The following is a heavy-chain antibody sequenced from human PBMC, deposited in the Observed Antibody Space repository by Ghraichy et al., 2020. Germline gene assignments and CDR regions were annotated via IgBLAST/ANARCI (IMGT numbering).Heavy chain of an antibody. CDR3: ARDRSSSWFSTPDY. Sequence: SVKVSCKASGGTFSSYAISWVRQAPGQGLEWMGGIIPIFGTANYAQKFQGRVTITADKSTSTAYMELSSLRSEDTAVYYCARDRSSSWFSTPDYWGQGTMVTVYS. CDR2: IIPIFGTA. V-gene: IGHV1-69*06. J-gene: IGHJ4*02. CDR1: GGTFSSYA. D-gene: IGHD6-13*01.